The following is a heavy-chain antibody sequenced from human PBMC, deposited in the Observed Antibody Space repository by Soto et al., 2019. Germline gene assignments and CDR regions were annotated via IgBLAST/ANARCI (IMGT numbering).Heavy chain of an antibody. CDR3: ATYYYESSGYYIVGAFDI. J-gene: IGHJ3*02. CDR2: IIPIFGTV. Sequence: QVQLVQSGAEVKQPGSSVKVSCKASGGTFSSDAINWVRQAPGQGLEWMGGIIPIFGTVNYAQKLQGRVTITADESTSTVYMELSSLRSEDTAVYYCATYYYESSGYYIVGAFDIRCQGTLVTVSS. V-gene: IGHV1-69*01. D-gene: IGHD3-22*01. CDR1: GGTFSSDA.